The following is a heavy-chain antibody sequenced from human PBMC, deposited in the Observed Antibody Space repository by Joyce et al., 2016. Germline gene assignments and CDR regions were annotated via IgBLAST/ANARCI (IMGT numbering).Heavy chain of an antibody. Sequence: EVRLVQSGAEVKKPGESVRISCNGSGYSFTTSWIGWVRQMPGKGLEWRGLFYPDDSDTKYIPPFQGQVTISSDKPISSTYLQWSSLKASDTAIYYCARAKDYFGLTTYLYYFDYWGQGTLVTVSS. CDR3: ARAKDYFGLTTYLYYFDY. V-gene: IGHV5-51*01. CDR1: GYSFTTSW. J-gene: IGHJ4*02. D-gene: IGHD3-10*01. CDR2: FYPDDSDT.